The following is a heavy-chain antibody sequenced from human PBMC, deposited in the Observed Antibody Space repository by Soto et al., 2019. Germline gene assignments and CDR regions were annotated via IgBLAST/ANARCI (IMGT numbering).Heavy chain of an antibody. J-gene: IGHJ4*02. CDR2: ISAFNLAT. V-gene: IGHV1-18*01. CDR3: ARHGLGYDDTGHAFDS. Sequence: QVLLVQSGAEMREPGASVKVSCKASGHTNTGYGISWVRQAPGQGLEWMGCISAFNLATNYAQRFQGRVTVTIDTFTSTAQMELTSLRSDDTAVYYCARHGLGYDDTGHAFDSWGQGTLVTVSS. CDR1: GHTNTGYG. D-gene: IGHD2-15*01.